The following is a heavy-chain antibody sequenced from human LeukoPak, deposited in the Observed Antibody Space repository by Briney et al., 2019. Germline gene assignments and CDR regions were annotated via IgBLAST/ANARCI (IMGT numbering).Heavy chain of an antibody. J-gene: IGHJ4*02. D-gene: IGHD2-2*01. CDR1: GCTFSSYG. CDR2: IWYDGSNK. V-gene: IGHV3-33*01. CDR3: ARDCSSTSCFDY. Sequence: GGSLRLSCAASGCTFSSYGMHWVRQAPGKGLEWVAVIWYDGSNKYYADSVKGRFTISRDNSKNTLYPQMNSLRAEDTAVYYCARDCSSTSCFDYWGQGTLVTVSS.